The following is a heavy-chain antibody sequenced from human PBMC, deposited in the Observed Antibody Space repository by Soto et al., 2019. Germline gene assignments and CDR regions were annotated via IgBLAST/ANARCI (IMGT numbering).Heavy chain of an antibody. D-gene: IGHD2-2*01. J-gene: IGHJ4*02. V-gene: IGHV3-11*01. CDR3: ARRGTIASAHHVAQ. CDR2: ITSSGSNT. Sequence: QVQLVESGGGLVKPGGSLRLSCAASGFTFSGYNMSWIRQAPGKGLEWVSYITSSGSNTFDAESVKGRFTISRDNTMNLLYLQMNSLSAEDTAVYYCARRGTIASAHHVAQWGQGTLVTVSS. CDR1: GFTFSGYN.